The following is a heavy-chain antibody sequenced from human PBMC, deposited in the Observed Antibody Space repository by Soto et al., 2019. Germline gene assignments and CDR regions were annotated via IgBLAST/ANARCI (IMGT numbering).Heavy chain of an antibody. J-gene: IGHJ4*02. Sequence: EVQLVESGGGLVKPGGSLRLSCAGSGFTFSNAWMNWVRQAPGKGLEWVGRIKSKVDGGTIDYAAPVRGRFTISRDDSKNTVYLQMNSLKTEDTALYYCSTGGYDFDFWGQGTLVTVSS. CDR2: IKSKVDGGTI. CDR1: GFTFSNAW. V-gene: IGHV3-15*07. D-gene: IGHD1-1*01. CDR3: STGGYDFDF.